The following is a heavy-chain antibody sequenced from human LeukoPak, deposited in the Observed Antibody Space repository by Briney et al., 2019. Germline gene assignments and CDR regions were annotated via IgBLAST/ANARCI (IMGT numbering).Heavy chain of an antibody. Sequence: SETLSLTCAVYGGSFSGYYWSWIRQPSGKGLEWIGEINHSGGTNYNPSLKSRVTISVDTSKNQFSLNLSSVTAADTAVYYCAETDSSGYFGFGYWGQGTLVTVSS. CDR2: INHSGGT. CDR3: AETDSSGYFGFGY. D-gene: IGHD3-22*01. V-gene: IGHV4-34*01. CDR1: GGSFSGYY. J-gene: IGHJ4*02.